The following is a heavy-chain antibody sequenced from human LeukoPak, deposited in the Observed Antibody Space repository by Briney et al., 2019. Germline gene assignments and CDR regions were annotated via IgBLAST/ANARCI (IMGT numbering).Heavy chain of an antibody. D-gene: IGHD6-19*01. Sequence: SETLSLTCAVYGGSFSGYYWNWIRQPPGKGLEWIGEINHSGSTNYNPSLKSRVTISVDTSKNQFSLKLSSVTAADTAVYYCARGRTGYSSGWYHPAPVAFDIWGQGTMVTVSS. V-gene: IGHV4-34*01. CDR1: GGSFSGYY. CDR3: ARGRTGYSSGWYHPAPVAFDI. CDR2: INHSGST. J-gene: IGHJ3*02.